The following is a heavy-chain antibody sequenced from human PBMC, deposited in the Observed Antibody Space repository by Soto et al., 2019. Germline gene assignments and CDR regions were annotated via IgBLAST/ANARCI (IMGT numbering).Heavy chain of an antibody. D-gene: IGHD2-15*01. CDR3: ARDRVVVAASPFDY. J-gene: IGHJ4*02. Sequence: GGSLRLSCAASGFTFSSYSMNWVRQAPGKGLEWVSSISSSSSYIYYADSVKGRFTISRDNAKNSLYLQMNSLRAEDTAVYYCARDRVVVAASPFDYWGQGTLVTVSS. V-gene: IGHV3-21*01. CDR2: ISSSSSYI. CDR1: GFTFSSYS.